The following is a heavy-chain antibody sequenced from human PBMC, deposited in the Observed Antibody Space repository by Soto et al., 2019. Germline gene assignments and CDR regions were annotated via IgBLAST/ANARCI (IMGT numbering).Heavy chain of an antibody. D-gene: IGHD3-22*01. Sequence: GGSLRLSCAASGFTFSSYAMSWVRQAPGKELEWVSAISGSGGSTYYADSVKGRFTISRDNSKNTLYLQMNSLRAEDTAVYYCAKGNYYDSSGYYSPLYYFDYWGQGTLVTVSS. J-gene: IGHJ4*02. CDR3: AKGNYYDSSGYYSPLYYFDY. CDR2: ISGSGGST. V-gene: IGHV3-23*01. CDR1: GFTFSSYA.